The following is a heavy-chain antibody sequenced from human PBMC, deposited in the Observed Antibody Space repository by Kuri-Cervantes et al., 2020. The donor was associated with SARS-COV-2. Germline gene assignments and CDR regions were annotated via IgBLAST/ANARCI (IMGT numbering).Heavy chain of an antibody. D-gene: IGHD6-19*01. Sequence: GESLKISCAASGFTFSDYWMFWVRQVPGKGLVWVSRSNNDGSSTNYADSVKGRFAISRDNAENTLYLQMNSLRDEDTAVYYCARGPTGWLGFDYWAQGTLVTFTS. J-gene: IGHJ4*02. CDR2: SNNDGSST. CDR3: ARGPTGWLGFDY. V-gene: IGHV3-74*01. CDR1: GFTFSDYW.